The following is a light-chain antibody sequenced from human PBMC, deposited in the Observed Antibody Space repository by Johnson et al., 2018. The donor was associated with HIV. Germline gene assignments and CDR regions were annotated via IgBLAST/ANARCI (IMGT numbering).Light chain of an antibody. V-gene: IGLV1-51*01. CDR2: DNN. CDR3: GTWDTSLSAYV. CDR1: SSNIGNNY. J-gene: IGLJ1*01. Sequence: QSVLTQPPSVSAAPGQKVTISCSGSSSNIGNNYVSWYQHLPGRAPKLLIYDNNKRPSGIPDRFSGSKSGTSATLGITGLQAGDEADNYCGTWDTSLSAYVFGTGTKVTVL.